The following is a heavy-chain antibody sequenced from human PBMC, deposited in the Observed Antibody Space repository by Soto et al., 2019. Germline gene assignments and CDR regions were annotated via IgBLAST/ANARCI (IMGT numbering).Heavy chain of an antibody. V-gene: IGHV4-59*12. J-gene: IGHJ6*02. CDR3: ARDGALGENYYYYGRDV. CDR2: IYYSGST. D-gene: IGHD3-16*01. CDR1: GGSISSYY. Sequence: SETLSLTCTVSGGSISSYYWSWIRQPPGKGLEWIGYIYYSGSTNYNPSLKSRVTISVDTSKNQFSLKLTSVTAADTAVYYCARDGALGENYYYYGRDVWGQGTTVTVSS.